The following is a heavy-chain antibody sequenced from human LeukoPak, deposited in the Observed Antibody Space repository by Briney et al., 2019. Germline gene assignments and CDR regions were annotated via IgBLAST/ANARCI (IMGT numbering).Heavy chain of an antibody. D-gene: IGHD6-19*01. CDR2: ISSSSSYI. V-gene: IGHV3-21*01. Sequence: GGSLRLSCAASGFTFSSYSMNWVRQAPGKGLEWVSSISSSSSYIYYADSVKGRFTISRDNAKNSLYLQMNSPRAEDTAVYYCAREFIAVAGTDWLDPWGQGTLVTVSS. CDR1: GFTFSSYS. J-gene: IGHJ5*02. CDR3: AREFIAVAGTDWLDP.